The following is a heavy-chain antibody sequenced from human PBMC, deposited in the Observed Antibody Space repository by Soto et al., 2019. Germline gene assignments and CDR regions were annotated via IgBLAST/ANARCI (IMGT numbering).Heavy chain of an antibody. J-gene: IGHJ6*02. CDR3: ARYAFGSGFYYGMGV. V-gene: IGHV4-59*08. Sequence: QVQLQESGPGLVKPSETLSLTCTVSGDSITSYYWSWIRQPPGKGLEWLGYIYYTGSTTYNPSLKXRXTXXLYTSQSQFSLKLNSVTAADTAVYHCARYAFGSGFYYGMGVWGQGTAVTVSS. D-gene: IGHD3-10*01. CDR1: GDSITSYY. CDR2: IYYTGST.